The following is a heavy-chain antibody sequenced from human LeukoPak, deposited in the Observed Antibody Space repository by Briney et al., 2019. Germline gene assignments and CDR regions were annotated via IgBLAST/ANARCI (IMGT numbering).Heavy chain of an antibody. D-gene: IGHD2-15*01. CDR2: ISGSGGST. CDR3: ARHPSIVVVVAATRYYFDY. V-gene: IGHV3-23*01. J-gene: IGHJ4*02. Sequence: GASLRLSCAASGFTFSSYAMRWVRQAPGKGLEWVSAISGSGGSTYYADSVKGRFTISRDNSKNTLYLQMNSLRAEDTAVYYCARHPSIVVVVAATRYYFDYWGQGTLVSVSS. CDR1: GFTFSSYA.